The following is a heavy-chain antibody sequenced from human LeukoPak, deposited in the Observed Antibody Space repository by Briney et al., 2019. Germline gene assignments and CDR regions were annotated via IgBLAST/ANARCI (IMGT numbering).Heavy chain of an antibody. V-gene: IGHV3-7*04. D-gene: IGHD1-7*01. CDR1: GFTFRNYW. Sequence: GGSLRLSCAASGFTFRNYWMNWVRQAPRKGLEWVANIKPDGSEKRYVDSVKGRFTISRDNAKNSLYLQMNSLRAEDTAVYYCARVVGTDEGADYWGQGTLVTVSS. J-gene: IGHJ4*02. CDR2: IKPDGSEK. CDR3: ARVVGTDEGADY.